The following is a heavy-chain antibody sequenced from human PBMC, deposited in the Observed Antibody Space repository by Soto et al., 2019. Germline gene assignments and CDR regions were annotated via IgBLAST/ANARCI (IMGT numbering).Heavy chain of an antibody. V-gene: IGHV4-31*03. J-gene: IGHJ4*02. CDR3: ARAGYSYGYPQYYFDY. CDR1: GGSISSGGHY. Sequence: SETLSLTCTVSGGSISSGGHYWSWIRQHPGRGLEWIGYIYYSGTTYYNPSLESRVTIVLDTSKNQFSLKLSFVTAADTAIYYCARAGYSYGYPQYYFDYWGQGTLVTVSS. D-gene: IGHD5-18*01. CDR2: IYYSGTT.